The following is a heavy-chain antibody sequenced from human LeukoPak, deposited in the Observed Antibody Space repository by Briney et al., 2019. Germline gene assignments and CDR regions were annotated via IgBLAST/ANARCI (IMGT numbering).Heavy chain of an antibody. V-gene: IGHV4-34*01. D-gene: IGHD3-22*01. J-gene: IGHJ1*01. CDR3: ARKGLKYYYDSSGYYYFQH. CDR1: GGSFSGYY. Sequence: SETLSLTCAVYGGSFSGYYWSWLRQPPGKGLEWIGEINHSGSTNYNTSLKSRVTISVDTSKNQFSLKLSSVTAADTAVYYCARKGLKYYYDSSGYYYFQHWGQGTLVTVSS. CDR2: INHSGST.